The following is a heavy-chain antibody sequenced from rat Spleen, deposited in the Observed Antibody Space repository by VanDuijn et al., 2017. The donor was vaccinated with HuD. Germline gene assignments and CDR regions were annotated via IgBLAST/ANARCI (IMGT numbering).Heavy chain of an antibody. CDR1: GFTFSDNY. CDR3: ARHSGPLFDY. V-gene: IGHV5-29*01. Sequence: EVQLVESDGGLVQPGRSLKLSCAVSGFTFSDNYMAWVRQAPTKGLEWVATISHDGSSTYYRDPEKCRFTISRDNAKSTLYLQMNSLRSEDTATYYCARHSGPLFDYWGQGVMVTVSS. CDR2: ISHDGSST. J-gene: IGHJ2*01. D-gene: IGHD3-1*01.